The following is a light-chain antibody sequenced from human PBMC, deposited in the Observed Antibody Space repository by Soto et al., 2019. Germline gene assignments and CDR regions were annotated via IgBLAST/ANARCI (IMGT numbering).Light chain of an antibody. V-gene: IGLV3-25*02. CDR3: QSADSSGTYPVV. CDR2: KDS. CDR1: ALPKQY. J-gene: IGLJ2*01. Sequence: YELTQPPSVSVSPGQTARITCSGDALPKQYAYWYQQKPGQAPVLVIYKDSERPSGIPERFSGSSSGTTVTLTISGVQAEDEADYYCQSADSSGTYPVVFGGGTKLTVL.